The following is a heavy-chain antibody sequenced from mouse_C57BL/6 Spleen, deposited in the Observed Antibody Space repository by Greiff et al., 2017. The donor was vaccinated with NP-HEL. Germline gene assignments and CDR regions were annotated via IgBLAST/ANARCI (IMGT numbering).Heavy chain of an antibody. CDR3: ASYYYGSTYYFDY. D-gene: IGHD1-1*01. J-gene: IGHJ2*01. CDR2: IDPSDSYT. CDR1: GYTFTSYW. V-gene: IGHV1-69*01. Sequence: QVQLQQSGAELVMPGASVKLSCKASGYTFTSYWMHWVKQRPGQGLEWIGEIDPSDSYTNYNQKFKGKSTLTVDKSSCTAYMQLSSLTSEDSAVYYCASYYYGSTYYFDYWGQGTTLTVSS.